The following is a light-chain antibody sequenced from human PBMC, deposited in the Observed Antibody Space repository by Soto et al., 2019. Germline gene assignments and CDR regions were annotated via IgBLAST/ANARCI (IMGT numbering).Light chain of an antibody. CDR2: GAS. V-gene: IGKV3-20*01. CDR3: QQYGSSLYT. J-gene: IGKJ2*01. CDR1: QRVSSSY. Sequence: EIVWTQSPGTLSLSPGERATLSCRASQRVSSSYLAWYQQKPGQAPRVIIYGASSRATGIPDRFSGSGSGTDFTLTISRLEPEDVAVYYCQQYGSSLYTFGQGTKLETK.